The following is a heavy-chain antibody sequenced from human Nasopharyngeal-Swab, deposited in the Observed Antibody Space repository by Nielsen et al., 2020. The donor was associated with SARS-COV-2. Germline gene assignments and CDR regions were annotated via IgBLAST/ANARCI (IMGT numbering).Heavy chain of an antibody. CDR2: IYYSGST. V-gene: IGHV4-39*07. J-gene: IGHJ6*02. CDR3: AREVVTDGYSSSWYYYYGMDV. CDR1: GDSISSSTYY. Sequence: SETLSLTCTVSGDSISSSTYYWGWIRQPPGKGLEWIGNIYYSGSTYYNPSLTSRVTISVDTSKNQFSLKLSSVTAADTAVYYCAREVVTDGYSSSWYYYYGMDVWGQGTTVTVSS. D-gene: IGHD6-13*01.